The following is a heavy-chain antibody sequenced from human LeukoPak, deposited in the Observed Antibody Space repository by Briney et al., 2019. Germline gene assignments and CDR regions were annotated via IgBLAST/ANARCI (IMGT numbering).Heavy chain of an antibody. CDR1: GGSISSSSYY. D-gene: IGHD6-13*01. Sequence: SETLSLTCTVSGGSISSSSYYWGWIRQPPGKGLEWIGSIYYSGSTYYNPSLKSRVTISVDTSKNQFSLKLSSVTAADTAVYYCARDDTGISAVGAYWGQGTLVIVSS. CDR2: IYYSGST. J-gene: IGHJ4*02. CDR3: ARDDTGISAVGAY. V-gene: IGHV4-39*07.